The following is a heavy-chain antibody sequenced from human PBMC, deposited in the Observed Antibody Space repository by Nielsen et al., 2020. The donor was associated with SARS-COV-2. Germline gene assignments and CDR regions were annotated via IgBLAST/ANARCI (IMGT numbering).Heavy chain of an antibody. Sequence: LKISRAASGLTFSGYAMTWVRQAPGKGLEWVSSISGSGDTTFYADSVTGRFSISRDNSKNMLYLEMSSLRAEDTAVYYCAKVRVGSSRDFDYWGQGILVTVSS. D-gene: IGHD1-26*01. CDR3: AKVRVGSSRDFDY. CDR2: ISGSGDTT. V-gene: IGHV3-23*01. CDR1: GLTFSGYA. J-gene: IGHJ4*02.